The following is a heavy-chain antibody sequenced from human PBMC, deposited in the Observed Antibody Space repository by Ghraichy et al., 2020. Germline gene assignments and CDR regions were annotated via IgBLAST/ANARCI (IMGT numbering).Heavy chain of an antibody. J-gene: IGHJ4*02. CDR3: ARDPPGEGSRIAGDGY. D-gene: IGHD7-27*01. V-gene: IGHV3-53*01. CDR1: GFTVSSNY. CDR2: IYSGGST. Sequence: GESLNISCAASGFTVSSNYMSWVRQAPGKGLEWVSVIYSGGSTYYADSVKGRFTISRDNSKNTLYLQMNSLRAEDTAVYYCARDPPGEGSRIAGDGYWGQGTLVTVSS.